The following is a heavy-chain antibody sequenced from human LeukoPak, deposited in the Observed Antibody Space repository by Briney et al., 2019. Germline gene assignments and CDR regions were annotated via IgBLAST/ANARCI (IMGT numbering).Heavy chain of an antibody. CDR2: IRYDGSNK. J-gene: IGHJ6*02. V-gene: IGHV3-30*02. CDR3: AKDLSPTIVVAVAATRSHMYYGMDV. D-gene: IGHD2-15*01. CDR1: GFTFSSYG. Sequence: PGGSLRLSCAASGFTFSSYGMPWVRQAPGKGLEWVAFIRYDGSNKYYADSVKGRFTISRDNSKNTLYLQMNSLRAEDTAVYYCAKDLSPTIVVAVAATRSHMYYGMDVWGQGTTVTVSS.